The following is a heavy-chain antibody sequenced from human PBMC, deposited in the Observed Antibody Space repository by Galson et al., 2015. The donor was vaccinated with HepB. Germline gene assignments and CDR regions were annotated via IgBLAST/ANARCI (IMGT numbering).Heavy chain of an antibody. V-gene: IGHV1-58*01. Sequence: SVKVSCKASGFTFTSSAVQWVRQARGQRLEWIGWIVVGSGNTNYAQKFQERVTITRDMSTGTAYMELSSLRSEDTAVYYCAAGVVVVTAREIVYYYGMDVWVQGTTVTVSS. J-gene: IGHJ6*02. D-gene: IGHD2-21*02. CDR2: IVVGSGNT. CDR1: GFTFTSSA. CDR3: AAGVVVVTAREIVYYYGMDV.